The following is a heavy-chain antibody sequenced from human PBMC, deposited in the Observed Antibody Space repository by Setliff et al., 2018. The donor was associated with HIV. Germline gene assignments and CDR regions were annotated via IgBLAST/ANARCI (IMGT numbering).Heavy chain of an antibody. V-gene: IGHV4-38-2*01. CDR3: ARVGVYFDGNDYRYYYDF. CDR1: GIPIDRVYS. Sequence: SETLSLTCGVSGIPIDRVYSWAWIRQPPGKGLEWIGTISHSGSTHYNSPLQGRISISIDTSKNQFSLTLTSVTAADTAVYYCARVGVYFDGNDYRYYYDFWGQGTLVTVSS. D-gene: IGHD3-16*01. CDR2: ISHSGST. J-gene: IGHJ4*02.